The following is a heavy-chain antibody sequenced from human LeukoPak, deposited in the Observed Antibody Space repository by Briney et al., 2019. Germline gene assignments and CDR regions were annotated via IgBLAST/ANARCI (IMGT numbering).Heavy chain of an antibody. CDR1: GFTFSSYD. CDR3: ARTGHYYGSPQYYFDY. V-gene: IGHV3-64D*06. CDR2: ISSNGGST. D-gene: IGHD3-10*01. Sequence: PGGSLRLSCAASGFTFSSYDMHWVRQAPGKGLEYVSAISSNGGSTYYADSVKGRFTISRDNSKNTLYLQMSSLRAEDTAVYYCARTGHYYGSPQYYFDYWGQGTLVTVSS. J-gene: IGHJ4*02.